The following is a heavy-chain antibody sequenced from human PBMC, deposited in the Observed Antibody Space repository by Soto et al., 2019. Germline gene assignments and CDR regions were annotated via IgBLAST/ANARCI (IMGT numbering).Heavy chain of an antibody. CDR2: IYHTGST. V-gene: IGHV4-34*09. J-gene: IGHJ3*02. D-gene: IGHD3-22*01. CDR1: GGSFRDYY. Sequence: PSETLSLTCAVYGGSFRDYYWTWIRQPPGKGLEWIGEIYHTGSTFYNPSLESRLTISVDTSKNQFSLRLSSVTAADTAVYYCARDRVIVSSFVFDIWGQGTMVTVSS. CDR3: ARDRVIVSSFVFDI.